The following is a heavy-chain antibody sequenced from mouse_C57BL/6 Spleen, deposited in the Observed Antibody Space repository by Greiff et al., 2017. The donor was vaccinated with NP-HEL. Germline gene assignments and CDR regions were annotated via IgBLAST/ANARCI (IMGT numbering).Heavy chain of an antibody. D-gene: IGHD2-4*01. CDR2: IHPNSGST. Sequence: QVQLQQSGAELVKPGASVKLSCKASGYTFTSYWMHWVKQRPGQGLEWIGMIHPNSGSTNYNEKFKSKATLTVDKSSSTAYMQLSRLTSEDSAVYYWARREYDYEVDYWGQGTTLTVSS. J-gene: IGHJ2*01. V-gene: IGHV1-64*01. CDR1: GYTFTSYW. CDR3: ARREYDYEVDY.